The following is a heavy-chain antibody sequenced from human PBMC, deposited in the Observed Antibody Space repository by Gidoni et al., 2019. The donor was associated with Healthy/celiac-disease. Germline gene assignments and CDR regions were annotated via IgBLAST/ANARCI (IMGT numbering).Heavy chain of an antibody. D-gene: IGHD3-9*01. CDR1: GYTFTGYY. Sequence: HVQLVQSGAEVKKPRASVTVSCKASGYTFTGYYMHWVRHAPGQGLEWMGWLNPNSGGTNDAQKFQGMVTRTRDTSISTAYMVLRRLRSDDTAVYYCATSDILTPYWGQGTLVTVSS. J-gene: IGHJ4*02. V-gene: IGHV1-2*02. CDR3: ATSDILTPY. CDR2: LNPNSGGT.